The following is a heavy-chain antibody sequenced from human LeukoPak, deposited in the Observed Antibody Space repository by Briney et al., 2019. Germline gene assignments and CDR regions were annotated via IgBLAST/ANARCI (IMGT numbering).Heavy chain of an antibody. CDR3: VRGRTSFDP. Sequence: GGSLRLSCAASGFTFSSYWMHWVRQAPGKGLVWVSRINSDGSSTTYADSVKGRLTISRDNAKNTLYLQMNSLRAEDAAVYYCVRGRTSFDPWGQGTLVTVSS. CDR2: INSDGSST. D-gene: IGHD1-14*01. CDR1: GFTFSSYW. J-gene: IGHJ5*02. V-gene: IGHV3-74*01.